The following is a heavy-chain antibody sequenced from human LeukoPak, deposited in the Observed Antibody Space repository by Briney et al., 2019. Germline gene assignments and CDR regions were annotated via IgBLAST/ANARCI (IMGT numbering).Heavy chain of an antibody. D-gene: IGHD1-26*01. J-gene: IGHJ4*02. Sequence: PSETLSLTCTVSGDSISRSSYYWGWIRQPPGKGLEWIGSIDYSGSTWYNAPLKSRVTISVDTSKNQFSLKLTSVTAADTAVYYCVRDRELTYWGQGTLVTVSS. CDR3: VRDRELTY. CDR1: GDSISRSSYY. CDR2: IDYSGST. V-gene: IGHV4-39*07.